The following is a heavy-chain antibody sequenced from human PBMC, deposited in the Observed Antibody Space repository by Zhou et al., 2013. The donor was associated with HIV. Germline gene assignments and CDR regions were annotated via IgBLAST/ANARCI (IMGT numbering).Heavy chain of an antibody. CDR3: ARAGAYYYGSGSLYYGMDV. J-gene: IGHJ6*02. Sequence: QVQLVQSGAEVKRPGSSVKVSCKASGGTFRSYVISWVRQAPGQGLEWMGGVIPIFKTTNNARKFQGRLTITTDESTSTAYMELSGLRSEDMAVYYCARAGAYYYGSGSLYYGMDVWGQGTTVTVSS. V-gene: IGHV1-69*05. CDR1: GGTFRSYV. CDR2: VIPIFKTT. D-gene: IGHD3-10*01.